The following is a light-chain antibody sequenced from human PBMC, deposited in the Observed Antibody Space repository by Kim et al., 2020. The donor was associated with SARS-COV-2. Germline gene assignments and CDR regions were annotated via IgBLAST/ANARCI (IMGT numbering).Light chain of an antibody. J-gene: IGKJ2*01. CDR1: QSVNTK. CDR2: GAS. Sequence: EIVMTQSPATLSVSPGERVTLSCRASQSVNTKLTWYQQKPGQAPRLLIFGASTRAVSTPARFSGSGSGTDFTLTISSLQPEDFAVYYCQQYDDGTPYTFGQGTKWRS. CDR3: QQYDDGTPYT. V-gene: IGKV3-15*01.